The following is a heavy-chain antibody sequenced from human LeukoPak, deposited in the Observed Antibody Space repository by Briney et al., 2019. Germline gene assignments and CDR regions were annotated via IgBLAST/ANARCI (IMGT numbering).Heavy chain of an antibody. CDR3: ARGNVYRRIYYYGMDV. J-gene: IGHJ6*04. V-gene: IGHV1-3*01. CDR2: INAGNGNT. D-gene: IGHD6-25*01. CDR1: GYTFTSYA. Sequence: ASVRVSCKASGYTFTSYAMHWVRQAPGHRLEWMGWINAGNGNTKYSQKFHGRVTITRDTSASTAYMELSSLRSEDTAVYYCARGNVYRRIYYYGMDVWGKGTTVTVSS.